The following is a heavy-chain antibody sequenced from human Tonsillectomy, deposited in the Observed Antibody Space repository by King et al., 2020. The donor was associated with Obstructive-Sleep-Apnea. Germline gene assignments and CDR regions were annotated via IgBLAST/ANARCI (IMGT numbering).Heavy chain of an antibody. CDR1: GYALTELS. V-gene: IGHV1-24*01. CDR2: FDPEDGKT. D-gene: IGHD3-22*01. Sequence: QLVQSGAEVKKPGASVKVSCKVSGYALTELSMHWVRQAPGKGLEWMGGFDPEDGKTIYAQKFQGRVTMTDETSTDTAYMELSSLRSEDTAVYYCATDHNYYDSSGYYGNWFDPWGQGTLVTVSS. J-gene: IGHJ5*02. CDR3: ATDHNYYDSSGYYGNWFDP.